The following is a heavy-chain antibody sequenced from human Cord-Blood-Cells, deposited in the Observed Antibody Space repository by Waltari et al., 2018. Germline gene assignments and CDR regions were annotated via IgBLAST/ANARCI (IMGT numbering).Heavy chain of an antibody. D-gene: IGHD2-15*01. J-gene: IGHJ3*02. Sequence: QVQLVQSGAEVKKPGASVKVSCKASGYPFTGYYMPWVRQAPGQGREWMGWINPNSGGTNYAQKFQGRVTMTRDTSSSTAYMELSRLRADDTAGYYCARERIMDAFDIWGQGTMVTVSS. CDR2: INPNSGGT. V-gene: IGHV1-2*02. CDR1: GYPFTGYY. CDR3: ARERIMDAFDI.